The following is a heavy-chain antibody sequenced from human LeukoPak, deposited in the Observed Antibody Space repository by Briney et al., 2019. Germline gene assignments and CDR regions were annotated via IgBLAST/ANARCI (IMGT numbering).Heavy chain of an antibody. D-gene: IGHD2-15*01. CDR1: GFTFSSYA. Sequence: GGSLRLSCAASGFTFSSYAMSWVRQAPGKGLEWVSAISGSGGSTYYADSVKGRFTISRDNSKNTLYLQMNSLRAEDTAVYYCAKGVVVVPAKYYFDYWGQGTLVTVSS. J-gene: IGHJ4*02. CDR2: ISGSGGST. V-gene: IGHV3-23*01. CDR3: AKGVVVVPAKYYFDY.